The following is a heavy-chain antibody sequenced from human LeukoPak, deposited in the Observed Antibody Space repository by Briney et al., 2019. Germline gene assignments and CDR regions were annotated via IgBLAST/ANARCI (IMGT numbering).Heavy chain of an antibody. D-gene: IGHD2-2*01. CDR1: GFTFSSYD. Sequence: PGGSLRLSCAASGFTFSSYDMHWVRQATGKGLEWVSAIDTAGDTYYPGSVKGRFTISRENAKNSLYLQMNSLRAGDTAVYYCAREQYPYGMDVWGQGTTVTVSS. CDR2: IDTAGDT. CDR3: AREQYPYGMDV. J-gene: IGHJ6*02. V-gene: IGHV3-13*01.